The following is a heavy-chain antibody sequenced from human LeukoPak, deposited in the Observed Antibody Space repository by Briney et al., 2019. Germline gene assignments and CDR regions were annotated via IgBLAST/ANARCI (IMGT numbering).Heavy chain of an antibody. CDR3: ARADLIAAAQNNYYMDV. D-gene: IGHD6-13*01. V-gene: IGHV3-23*01. CDR2: ISPSGGIT. J-gene: IGHJ6*03. CDR1: GFTFSSYA. Sequence: PGGSLRLSCAASGFTFSSYAMSWVRQAPGKGLEWVSGISPSGGITYYTDSVKGRFTISRDNSKNTVSLQMNSLRAEDTAVYYCARADLIAAAQNNYYMDVWGKGTTVTVSS.